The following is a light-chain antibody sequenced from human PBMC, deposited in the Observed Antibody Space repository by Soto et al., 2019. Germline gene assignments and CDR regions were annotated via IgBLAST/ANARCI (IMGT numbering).Light chain of an antibody. CDR2: AAT. Sequence: EIVMTQSPATLSVSPGEGATLSCTASESINNNLAWYQQKPGQAPRLLIYAATTRATGFPARSSGSGSGTEFTLTISSLQSEDFAVYYCQQHHKWPLTFGGGTKVDTK. CDR3: QQHHKWPLT. J-gene: IGKJ4*01. V-gene: IGKV3-15*01. CDR1: ESINNN.